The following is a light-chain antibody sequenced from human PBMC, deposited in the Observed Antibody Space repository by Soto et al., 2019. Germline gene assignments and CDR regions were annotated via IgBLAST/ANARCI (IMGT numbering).Light chain of an antibody. CDR1: QSVTDNY. J-gene: IGKJ2*01. V-gene: IGKV3-20*01. CDR3: QQSDSSSYT. CDR2: GAS. Sequence: EIVLTQSPGTLSLSPGERATLSCRASQSVTDNYLAWYQQKSGQAPRLLIYGASSRATGIPDRFSGSGSGTDYTLTNSRLEPEDDAVYYCQQSDSSSYTCGQGTKLEIK.